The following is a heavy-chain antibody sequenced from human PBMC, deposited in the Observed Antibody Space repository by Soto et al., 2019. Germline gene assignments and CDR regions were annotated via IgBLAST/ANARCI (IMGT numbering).Heavy chain of an antibody. V-gene: IGHV2-5*02. J-gene: IGHJ6*02. Sequence: QITLKESGPTLVKPTQTLTLTCTFSGFSLSTSGEGVGWIRQPPGKALECLALIYWDDDRRYSPSLKSRLTITKDTSKNQVVLTMTNMDPVDTATYYCAHIILDNVVTGYWGSYGLGVWGRGTTVTVSS. D-gene: IGHD3-9*01. CDR2: IYWDDDR. CDR3: AHIILDNVVTGYWGSYGLGV. CDR1: GFSLSTSGEG.